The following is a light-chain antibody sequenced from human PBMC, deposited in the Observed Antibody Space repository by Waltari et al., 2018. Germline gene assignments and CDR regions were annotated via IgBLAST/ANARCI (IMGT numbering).Light chain of an antibody. CDR3: QSFDSSLSASV. CDR2: GNT. V-gene: IGLV1-40*01. J-gene: IGLJ3*02. Sequence: QSVLTQPPSMSGAPGQKVTIPCTGGSSNFVAGYDVHWYQQLPGTAPKLLIFGNTHRPSGVPGRFSGSRAGTSASLAIAGLQSEDESVYYCQSFDSSLSASVFGGGTKLTVL. CDR1: SSNFVAGYD.